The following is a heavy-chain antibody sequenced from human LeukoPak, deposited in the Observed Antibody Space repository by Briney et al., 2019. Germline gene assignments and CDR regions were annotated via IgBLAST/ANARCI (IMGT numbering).Heavy chain of an antibody. CDR3: ANFLFNVLPSATARSYYGMDV. CDR1: GFTFSNYA. Sequence: PGGSLRLSCAASGFTFSNYAMNWVRQAPGRGLEWVSSIVAGGDTTYYAESVKGRLTISRDNSKNTLYLQMNSLRVEDTAVYYCANFLFNVLPSATARSYYGMDVWGQGTTVTVSS. V-gene: IGHV3-23*01. D-gene: IGHD2-2*01. CDR2: IVAGGDTT. J-gene: IGHJ6*02.